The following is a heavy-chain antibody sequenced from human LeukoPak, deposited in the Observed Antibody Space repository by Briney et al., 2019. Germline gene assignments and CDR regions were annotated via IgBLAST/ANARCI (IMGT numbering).Heavy chain of an antibody. CDR3: ARDTSGTVDV. CDR1: GFTFSNYG. CDR2: VSHDETFT. D-gene: IGHD2-2*01. Sequence: PGGSLRLSCAAFGFTFSNYGMHWVRHVPGKGLEWVAVVSHDETFTYYGDSVRGRSTISRDNSKHTLHLNMNSLRPEDTALYFCARDTSGTVDVWGRGTLVTVSS. V-gene: IGHV3-30*03. J-gene: IGHJ3*01.